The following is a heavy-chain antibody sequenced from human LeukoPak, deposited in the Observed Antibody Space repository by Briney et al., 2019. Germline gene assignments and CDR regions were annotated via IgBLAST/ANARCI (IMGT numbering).Heavy chain of an antibody. J-gene: IGHJ4*02. V-gene: IGHV3-21*01. CDR3: ARGGKSIAARSLDY. D-gene: IGHD6-6*01. CDR2: ISSSSGYI. CDR1: GFTFSSYS. Sequence: GGSLRLSCAASGFTFSSYSMNWVRQAPGKGLEWVSSISSSSGYIYYADSVKGRFTISRDNAKNSLYLQMNSLRAEDTAVYYCARGGKSIAARSLDYWGQGTLVTVSS.